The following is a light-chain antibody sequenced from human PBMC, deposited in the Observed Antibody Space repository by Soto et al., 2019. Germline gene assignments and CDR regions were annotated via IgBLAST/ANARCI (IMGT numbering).Light chain of an antibody. V-gene: IGKV1-5*03. CDR2: KAS. CDR1: QNIDTY. Sequence: DIQMTQSPATLSASVGDRVTITCRASQNIDTYLAWYQKKPGKAPKPLIYKASNLDSGVPTRFSDNGSRTEFTLTISSLQPDDVANYYCKHYANSFFSFGPGTTVDLK. J-gene: IGKJ3*01. CDR3: KHYANSFFS.